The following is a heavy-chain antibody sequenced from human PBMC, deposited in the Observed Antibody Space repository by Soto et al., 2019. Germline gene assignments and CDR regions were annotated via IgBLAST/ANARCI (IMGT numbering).Heavy chain of an antibody. V-gene: IGHV3-21*01. J-gene: IGHJ4*02. Sequence: EVQLVESGGGLVKPGGSLRISCAASGFSLSDYSMNWIRQAPGKGLEWVASISSSSSFIHYAESMKGRFTISRDNAKNSRYLQMNSLSAEDTAVYYCAGSSDDGRDNWGQGTLVTVSS. D-gene: IGHD1-26*01. CDR2: ISSSSSFI. CDR3: AGSSDDGRDN. CDR1: GFSLSDYS.